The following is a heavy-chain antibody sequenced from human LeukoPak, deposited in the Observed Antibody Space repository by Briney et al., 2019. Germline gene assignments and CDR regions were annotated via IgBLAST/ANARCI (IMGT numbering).Heavy chain of an antibody. CDR2: IYHTGST. J-gene: IGHJ3*02. D-gene: IGHD2-8*01. CDR1: GGSINSGGYY. V-gene: IGHV4-30-2*01. CDR3: ARGVYAFDI. Sequence: SQTLSLTCTVSGGSINSGGYYWSWIRQPPVKGLEWIGYIYHTGSTYYNPSLKSRVTVSVDMSKTQFSLKLSSVTAADTAVYYCARGVYAFDIWGQGTMVAVSS.